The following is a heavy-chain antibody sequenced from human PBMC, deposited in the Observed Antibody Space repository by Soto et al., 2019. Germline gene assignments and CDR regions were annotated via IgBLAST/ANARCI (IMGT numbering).Heavy chain of an antibody. J-gene: IGHJ4*02. V-gene: IGHV1-69*01. D-gene: IGHD6-13*01. CDR3: ATSTSGSWKNYY. Sequence: QVHLEQSGAEVKKPGSSVKVSCKASGGTFNTFPISWVRQAPGQGLEWIGGIIPIFETAKYAHRLQDRLTITADESTRTAYLALSTLTPDATAIYFCATSTSGSWKNYYWGLGTLVVVSS. CDR2: IIPIFETA. CDR1: GGTFNTFP.